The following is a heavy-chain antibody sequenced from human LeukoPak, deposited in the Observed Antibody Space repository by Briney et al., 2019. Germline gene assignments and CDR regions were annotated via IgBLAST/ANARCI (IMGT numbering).Heavy chain of an antibody. CDR3: ARFPPGYYYDSSGYPPIAFDI. CDR2: INPNSGGT. J-gene: IGHJ3*02. D-gene: IGHD3-22*01. V-gene: IGHV1-2*02. Sequence: ASVKVSCKASGYTFTGYYMHWVRQAPGQGLEWMGWINPNSGGTNYAQKFQGRVTMTRDTSTSTAYMELSRLRSDDTAVYYCARFPPGYYYDSSGYPPIAFDIWGQGTMVTVSS. CDR1: GYTFTGYY.